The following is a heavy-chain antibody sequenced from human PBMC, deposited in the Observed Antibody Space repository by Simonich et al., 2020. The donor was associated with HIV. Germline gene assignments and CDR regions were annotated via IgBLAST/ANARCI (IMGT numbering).Heavy chain of an antibody. CDR3: ARGFPFISLGSY. V-gene: IGHV4-34*01. CDR1: GGSFSGYY. CDR2: VNHSGRA. Sequence: QVQVKQWGAGLLKPSETLSLTCAVYGGSFSGYYWSWIRQPPGKGLEWIGEVNHSGRATYNASLKSRITISVDTSENQFSLKLSSVTAADTAVYYCARGFPFISLGSYWGQGTLVTVSS. J-gene: IGHJ4*02. D-gene: IGHD2-15*01.